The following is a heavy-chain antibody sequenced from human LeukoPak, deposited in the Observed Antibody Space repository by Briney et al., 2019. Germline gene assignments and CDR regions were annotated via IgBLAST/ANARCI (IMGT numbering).Heavy chain of an antibody. Sequence: PGGSLRLSCAASGITFSSYAMSWVRQAPGKGLEWVSATSGSGGSTYYADSVKGRFTISRDNSKNTLYLQMNSLRAEDTAVYYCAKDPQLTITMVREGSDVFDIWGQGTMVTVSS. J-gene: IGHJ3*02. V-gene: IGHV3-23*01. D-gene: IGHD3-10*01. CDR2: TSGSGGST. CDR1: GITFSSYA. CDR3: AKDPQLTITMVREGSDVFDI.